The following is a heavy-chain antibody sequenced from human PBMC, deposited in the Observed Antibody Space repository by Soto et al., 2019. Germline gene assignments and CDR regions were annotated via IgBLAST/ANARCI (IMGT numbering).Heavy chain of an antibody. CDR2: IYYSGST. J-gene: IGHJ4*02. CDR3: ARMDPISIAAAGTLDY. CDR1: GGSISSSGYY. Sequence: SETLSLTCTVSGGSISSSGYYWGWIRQPPGKGLEWIGTIYYSGSTYYNPSLKSRVTISVDTSKNQFSLKLSSVTAADTAVYYCARMDPISIAAAGTLDYWGQGTLVTSPQ. V-gene: IGHV4-39*07. D-gene: IGHD6-13*01.